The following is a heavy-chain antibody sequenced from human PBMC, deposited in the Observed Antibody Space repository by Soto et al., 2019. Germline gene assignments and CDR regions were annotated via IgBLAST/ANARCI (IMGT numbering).Heavy chain of an antibody. D-gene: IGHD3-9*01. CDR3: ARKVARYVDWL. CDR1: GGSISSSSYY. J-gene: IGHJ4*02. V-gene: IGHV4-39*01. Sequence: SETLSLTCTVSGGSISSSSYYWGWIRQPPGKGLEWIGSIYYSGSTYYNPSLKSRVTISVDTSKNQFSLKLSSVTAADTAVYYCARKVARYVDWLWGQGTLVTVSS. CDR2: IYYSGST.